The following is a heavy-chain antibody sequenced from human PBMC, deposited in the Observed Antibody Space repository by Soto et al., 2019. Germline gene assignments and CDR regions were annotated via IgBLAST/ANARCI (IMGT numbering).Heavy chain of an antibody. Sequence: PGVSLKLSCAASGFTFSIYAMTWVRQAPGKGLEWVSGLSSSGGTTHYADSVKGRFTISRDNSKNTLFLQMNSLRAEDTAVYYCAKLPRGSSPENDYWGQGTLVTSPQ. CDR1: GFTFSIYA. CDR2: LSSSGGTT. CDR3: AKLPRGSSPENDY. J-gene: IGHJ4*02. D-gene: IGHD6-6*01. V-gene: IGHV3-23*01.